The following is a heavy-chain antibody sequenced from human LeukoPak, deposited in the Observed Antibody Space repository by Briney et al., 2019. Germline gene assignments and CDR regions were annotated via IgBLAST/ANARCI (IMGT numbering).Heavy chain of an antibody. CDR2: INPNSGGT. V-gene: IGHV1-2*06. J-gene: IGHJ4*02. CDR3: ARYHGGNANFDY. CDR1: GYTFTGYY. D-gene: IGHD4-23*01. Sequence: ASVKVSCKASGYTFTGYYMHWVRQAPGQGLEWMGRINPNSGGTNYAQKFQGRVTMTRDTSISTAYIELSRLRSDDTAVYYCARYHGGNANFDYWGQGTLVTVSS.